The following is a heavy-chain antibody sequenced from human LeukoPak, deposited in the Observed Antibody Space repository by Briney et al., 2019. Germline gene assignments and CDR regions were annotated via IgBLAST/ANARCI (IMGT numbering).Heavy chain of an antibody. D-gene: IGHD1-14*01. CDR3: ASSDIVTGTTYYFDY. Sequence: ASDTLSLTCTVSGGSISSYYWSWIRQPPGKGLEWIGYIYYSGSTNYNPSLKSRVTISVDTSKNQFSLKLSSVTAADTAVYYCASSDIVTGTTYYFDYWGQGTLITVSS. CDR1: GGSISSYY. V-gene: IGHV4-59*07. J-gene: IGHJ4*02. CDR2: IYYSGST.